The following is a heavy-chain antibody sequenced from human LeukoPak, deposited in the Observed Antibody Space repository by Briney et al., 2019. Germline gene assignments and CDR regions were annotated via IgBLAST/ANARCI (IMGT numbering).Heavy chain of an antibody. CDR2: INEDGSDK. CDR3: ARDRLPAQWSGLDV. CDR1: GFTFNRYW. V-gene: IGHV3-7*01. J-gene: IGHJ6*02. D-gene: IGHD2-8*01. Sequence: GESLRLSCAASGFTFNRYWMSWVRQAPGKGLEWVANINEDGSDKKYVDSVRGRFTISRDNAENALYLQMVSLRVEDTALYYCARDRLPAQWSGLDVWGQGTTVTVSS.